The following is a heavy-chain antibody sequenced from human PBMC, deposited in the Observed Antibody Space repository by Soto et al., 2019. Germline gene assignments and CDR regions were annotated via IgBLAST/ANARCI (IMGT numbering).Heavy chain of an antibody. CDR3: ARDGSGYRSRASPMDV. J-gene: IGHJ6*02. CDR1: GDTFSSYA. CDR2: IIPIFGTA. V-gene: IGHV1-69*01. D-gene: IGHD3-22*01. Sequence: QVQLVQSGAEVKKPGSSVKVSCKASGDTFSSYAISWVRQAPGQGLEWMGGIIPIFGTANYAQKFQGRVTITADESTSTAYMELSSLRSADTAVYYCARDGSGYRSRASPMDVWGQGTTVTVSS.